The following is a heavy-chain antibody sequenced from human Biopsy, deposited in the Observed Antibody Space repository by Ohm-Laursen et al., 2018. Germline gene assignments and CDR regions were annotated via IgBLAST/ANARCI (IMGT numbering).Heavy chain of an antibody. J-gene: IGHJ4*02. CDR1: GGSFTGHY. CDR2: ISYTGYT. CDR3: ARGSNDFGGLYFPR. Sequence: PSQTLSLTCTVSGGSFTGHYWTWIRQPPGKGLEWIGHISYTGYTSYNASLKSRVTISLDTSRKHFSLRLTSLAAADTAVYYCARGSNDFGGLYFPRWGQGTLVTVSS. D-gene: IGHD4-23*01. V-gene: IGHV4-59*11.